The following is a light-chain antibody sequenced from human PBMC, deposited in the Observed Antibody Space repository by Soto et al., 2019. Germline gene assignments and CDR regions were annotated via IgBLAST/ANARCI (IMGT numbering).Light chain of an antibody. CDR3: QQYGRSPMFT. V-gene: IGKV3-20*01. CDR2: GSS. CDR1: QSVSSNY. Sequence: EIVLTQSPRTLSLAPGASATLCCRASQSVSSNYLAWYQQKPGQAPRLLIYGSSRGSAGIPERFSGSGSRTGFTLTSSRLAPEDFAVYFCQQYGRSPMFTFGQGTKLEVK. J-gene: IGKJ2*01.